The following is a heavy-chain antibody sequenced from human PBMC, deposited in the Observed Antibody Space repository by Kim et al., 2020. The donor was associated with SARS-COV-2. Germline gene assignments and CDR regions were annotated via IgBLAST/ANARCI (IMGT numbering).Heavy chain of an antibody. V-gene: IGHV4-59*11. CDR3: ARADQWRAFDI. CDR2: VYFSGIT. CDR1: GGSISSHY. J-gene: IGHJ3*02. Sequence: SETLSLTCTVSGGSISSHYWSWIRQPPGKGLEWIGYVYFSGITNYIPSLKSRVTISVDTSKNQFSLKLTAVTAADTAVYYCARADQWRAFDIWGQGTLVTVSS. D-gene: IGHD6-19*01.